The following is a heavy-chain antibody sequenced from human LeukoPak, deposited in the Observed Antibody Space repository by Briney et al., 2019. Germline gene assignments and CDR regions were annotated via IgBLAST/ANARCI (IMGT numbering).Heavy chain of an antibody. V-gene: IGHV3-69-1*01. J-gene: IGHJ4*02. CDR1: GFIFSDYS. D-gene: IGHD3-3*01. Sequence: GGSLRLSCTASGFIFSDYSMNWVRQAPGKGLEWVSSISSSSHIYYADSMKGRFTISRDNDKNSVYLQMDSLRAEDTAVYYCARSFDFWSGYYSDYWGQGTLVTVSS. CDR2: ISSSSHI. CDR3: ARSFDFWSGYYSDY.